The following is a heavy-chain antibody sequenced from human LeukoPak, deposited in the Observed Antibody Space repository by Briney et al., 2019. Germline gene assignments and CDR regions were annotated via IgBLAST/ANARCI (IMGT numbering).Heavy chain of an antibody. J-gene: IGHJ5*02. V-gene: IGHV4-59*01. D-gene: IGHD4-17*01. CDR2: IYYSGST. CDR1: GGSISSYY. CDR3: ARGPLTMTRGFDP. Sequence: SETLSLTCTVSGGSISSYYWSWIRQPPGKGLEWIGYIYYSGSTNYNPSLKSRITISVDTSKKQFSLKLSSVTAADTAVYYCARGPLTMTRGFDPWGQGTLVTVSS.